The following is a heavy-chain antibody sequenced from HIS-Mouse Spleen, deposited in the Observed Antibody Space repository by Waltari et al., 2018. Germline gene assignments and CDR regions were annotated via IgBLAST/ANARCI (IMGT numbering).Heavy chain of an antibody. V-gene: IGHV3-30*18. D-gene: IGHD1-26*01. CDR3: AKEGGPYSGSYFDY. Sequence: QVQLVESGGGVVQPGRSLRLSCAASGFTLSSYGMHWVRQGPGKGLEWVEVISYDGSNKYYAESVKGRFTISRDNSKNTLYLQMNSLRAEDTAVYYCAKEGGPYSGSYFDYWGQGTLVTVSS. CDR1: GFTLSSYG. J-gene: IGHJ4*02. CDR2: ISYDGSNK.